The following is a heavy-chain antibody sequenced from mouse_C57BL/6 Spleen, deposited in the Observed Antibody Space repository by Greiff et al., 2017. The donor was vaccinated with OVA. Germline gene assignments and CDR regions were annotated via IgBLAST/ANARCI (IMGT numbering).Heavy chain of an antibody. CDR2: INPNNGGT. Sequence: EVQGVESGPELVKPGASVKIPCKASGYTFTDYNMDWVKQSHGKSLEWIGDINPNNGGTIYNQKFKGKATLTVDKSSSTAYMELRSLTSEDTAVYYCASDDYDGFAYWGQGTLVTVSA. V-gene: IGHV1-18*01. D-gene: IGHD2-4*01. J-gene: IGHJ3*01. CDR3: ASDDYDGFAY. CDR1: GYTFTDYN.